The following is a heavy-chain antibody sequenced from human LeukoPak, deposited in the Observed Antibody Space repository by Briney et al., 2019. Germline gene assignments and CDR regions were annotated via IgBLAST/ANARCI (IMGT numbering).Heavy chain of an antibody. Sequence: EASVKVSCKASGYTFTGYYMHWVRQAPGQGLEWMGWINPNSGGTNYAQKFQGRVTMTRDTSISTAYMELRSLRSDDTAVYYCARVMAPYTYYYGSSGYSGLDYWGQGTLVTVSS. CDR3: ARVMAPYTYYYGSSGYSGLDY. CDR1: GYTFTGYY. D-gene: IGHD3-22*01. CDR2: INPNSGGT. J-gene: IGHJ4*02. V-gene: IGHV1-2*02.